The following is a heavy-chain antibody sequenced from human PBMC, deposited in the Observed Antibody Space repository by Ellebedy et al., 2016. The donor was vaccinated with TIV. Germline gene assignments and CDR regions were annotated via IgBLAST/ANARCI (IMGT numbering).Heavy chain of an antibody. V-gene: IGHV3-30-3*01. CDR1: GFTFSRYA. J-gene: IGHJ4*02. CDR2: ISDDGSNK. Sequence: GESLKISCAASGFTFSRYAVHWVRQAPGKGLEWVAVISDDGSNKAYADSVKGRFTISRDNSKNTLYLQMNSLRAEDTAVYYCAGGISVAGTSLGFWGQGILVTVSS. CDR3: AGGISVAGTSLGF. D-gene: IGHD6-19*01.